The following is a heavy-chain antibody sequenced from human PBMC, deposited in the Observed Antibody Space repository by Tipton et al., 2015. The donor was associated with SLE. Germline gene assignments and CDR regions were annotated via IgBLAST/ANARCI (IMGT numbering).Heavy chain of an antibody. CDR2: INYDGSNR. V-gene: IGHV3-33*01. CDR3: ARDGYYYDSSDYCQD. Sequence: RSLRLSCAASGFTFSTYGIHWVRQAPGKGLEWVAIINYDGSNRYYSESVKGRFTISRDNAKNMLYLQMNTLSVEDTAIYYCARDGYYYDSSDYCQDWGQGTLVTVSS. CDR1: GFTFSTYG. J-gene: IGHJ4*02. D-gene: IGHD3-22*01.